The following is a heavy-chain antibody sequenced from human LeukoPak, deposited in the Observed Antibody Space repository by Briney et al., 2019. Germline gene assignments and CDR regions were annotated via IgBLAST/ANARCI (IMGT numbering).Heavy chain of an antibody. V-gene: IGHV3-66*01. CDR3: ARDMYYYDSSGYSGPRGDY. CDR1: GFTVSSNY. CDR2: IYSGGST. D-gene: IGHD3-22*01. Sequence: PGGSLRLSCAASGFTVSSNYMSWVRQAPGKGLEWVSVIYSGGSTYYADSVKGRFTISRDNSKNTLYLQMNSLRAEDTAVYYCARDMYYYDSSGYSGPRGDYWGQGTLVTVSS. J-gene: IGHJ4*02.